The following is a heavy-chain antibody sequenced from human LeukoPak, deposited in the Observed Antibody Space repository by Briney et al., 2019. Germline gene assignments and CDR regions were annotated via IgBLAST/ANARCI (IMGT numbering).Heavy chain of an antibody. J-gene: IGHJ6*03. D-gene: IGHD5/OR15-5a*01. V-gene: IGHV3-9*01. CDR3: AKGIYEDYYPMDV. Sequence: SLRLSCAPSGFTFDDYAKHSVRQAPGKRLERVSGISWNSGSIGYADSVKGRFTISRDNAKNSLYLQMISLRAEDTALYYCAKGIYEDYYPMDVWGKGTTVTVSS. CDR2: ISWNSGSI. CDR1: GFTFDDYA.